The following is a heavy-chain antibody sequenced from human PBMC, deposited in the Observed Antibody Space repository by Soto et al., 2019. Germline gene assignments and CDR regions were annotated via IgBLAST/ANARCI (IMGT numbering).Heavy chain of an antibody. J-gene: IGHJ4*02. D-gene: IGHD6-6*01. CDR1: GFTFGAYD. V-gene: IGHV3-23*01. CDR2: ITNNGGRS. CDR3: AKTPLGGCLARGSPDY. Sequence: EVQLLESGGGLVQPGGSLRLSCAASGFTFGAYDLSWVRQPPGKGLEWVSSITNNGGRSHFADSVRGRFTISRDNSKDTLYLQMNSLRVEDTAFYYCAKTPLGGCLARGSPDYWGQGTLVTVSS.